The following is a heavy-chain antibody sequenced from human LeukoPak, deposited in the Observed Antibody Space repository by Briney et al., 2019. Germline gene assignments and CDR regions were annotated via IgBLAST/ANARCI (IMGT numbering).Heavy chain of an antibody. J-gene: IGHJ4*02. D-gene: IGHD6-19*01. Sequence: SQTLSLTCAISGDSVSSNRAAWNWIRQSPSRGLEWLGRTYYRSKWYNDYAVSVKSRITINPDTSKKQFSLQLKYVTPEDTAVYYCAREEDYSSGWLTDWGQGTLVVVSS. V-gene: IGHV6-1*01. CDR1: GDSVSSNRAA. CDR2: TYYRSKWYN. CDR3: AREEDYSSGWLTD.